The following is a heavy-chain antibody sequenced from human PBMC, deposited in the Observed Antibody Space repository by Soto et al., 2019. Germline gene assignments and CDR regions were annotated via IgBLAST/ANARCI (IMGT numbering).Heavy chain of an antibody. V-gene: IGHV3-13*01. CDR3: ARGSKGTYGMDV. J-gene: IGHJ6*02. D-gene: IGHD3-10*01. CDR2: IGSAGDS. CDR1: GYTFRSYD. Sequence: PGGSLRLSCAPSGYTFRSYDMHWVRQVTGKGLEWVSVIGSAGDSNYAPSVKGRFTISRENAKNSLYLQMNSLRAGDTAVYYCARGSKGTYGMDVWGQGTTVTVSS.